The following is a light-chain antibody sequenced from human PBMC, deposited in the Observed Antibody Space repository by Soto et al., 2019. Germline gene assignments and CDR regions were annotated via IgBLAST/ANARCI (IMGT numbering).Light chain of an antibody. CDR1: QSINTY. Sequence: DIQMTQSPSSLSASVGDSVTITCRASQSINTYLNWYQQKPGKAPKLLIYGASSLHTGVPSRFSGSGSETHFTLAISSLQPEDFATYYCQQSFNTLYTFGQGTTLEI. CDR2: GAS. CDR3: QQSFNTLYT. V-gene: IGKV1-39*01. J-gene: IGKJ2*01.